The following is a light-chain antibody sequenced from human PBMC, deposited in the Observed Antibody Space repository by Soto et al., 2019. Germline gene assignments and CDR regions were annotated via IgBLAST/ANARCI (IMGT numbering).Light chain of an antibody. Sequence: DIQMTQSPSSLSASLGDRVTITCRASQSISTYLNWFQQKPGKAPKLLIYAASNLQSGVPSRFSGSGSGTDFTLNISSLQPEDFATYYCQQTYSTLALTFGGGTKVEI. CDR1: QSISTY. J-gene: IGKJ4*01. V-gene: IGKV1-39*01. CDR3: QQTYSTLALT. CDR2: AAS.